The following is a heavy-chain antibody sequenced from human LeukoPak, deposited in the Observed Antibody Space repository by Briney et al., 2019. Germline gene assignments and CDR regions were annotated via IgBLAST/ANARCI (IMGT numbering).Heavy chain of an antibody. CDR3: ARGADSSGYYSIFYFDY. CDR2: IYYSGST. CDR1: GGSISSGDYY. Sequence: PSQTLSLTCTVSGGSISSGDYYWSWIRQHPGKGLEWIGYIYYSGSTYYNPSLKSRVTISVDTSKNQFSLNLNSVTAADTAVYYCARGADSSGYYSIFYFDYWGQGTLVTVSS. J-gene: IGHJ4*02. V-gene: IGHV4-31*03. D-gene: IGHD3-22*01.